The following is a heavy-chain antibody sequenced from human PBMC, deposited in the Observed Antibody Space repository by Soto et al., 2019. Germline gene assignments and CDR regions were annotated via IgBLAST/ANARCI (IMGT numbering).Heavy chain of an antibody. CDR1: GGSISSYY. CDR3: ARDSVGSGYD. D-gene: IGHD5-12*01. Sequence: QVQLQESGPGLVKPSETLSLTCTVSGGSISSYYWSWIRQPPGKRLEWIGYIYYSGSTNYNPSLSSRGTISVDTSKNQFSLELRSVTAADTAVYYCARDSVGSGYDWGQGTLVTVSS. CDR2: IYYSGST. V-gene: IGHV4-59*01. J-gene: IGHJ4*02.